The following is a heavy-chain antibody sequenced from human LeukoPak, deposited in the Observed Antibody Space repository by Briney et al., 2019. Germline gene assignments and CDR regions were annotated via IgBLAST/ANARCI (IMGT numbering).Heavy chain of an antibody. V-gene: IGHV3-23*01. CDR2: ISGSGGST. Sequence: GGSLRLSCAASGFTFSSYAMSWVRQAPGKGLEWVSAISGSGGSTYYADSVKGRFTISRDSSKNTLYLQMNSLRAEDTAVYYCAKVPSVHCSSTSCYLDYWGQGTLVTVSS. CDR1: GFTFSSYA. D-gene: IGHD2-2*01. CDR3: AKVPSVHCSSTSCYLDY. J-gene: IGHJ4*02.